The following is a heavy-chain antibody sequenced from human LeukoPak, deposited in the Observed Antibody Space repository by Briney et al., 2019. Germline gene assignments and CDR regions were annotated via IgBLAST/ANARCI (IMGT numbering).Heavy chain of an antibody. V-gene: IGHV3-53*01. D-gene: IGHD6-19*01. CDR1: GFIVSNNY. Sequence: PGGSLRLSCAASGFIVSNNYMSWVRQAPGKGLEWVSIIYTGGSTYYADSVKGRFTISRDNSKNTLYLQMNSLRAEDTAVYYCAKDWLPGYSSGWYYFDYWGQGTLVTVSS. CDR2: IYTGGST. CDR3: AKDWLPGYSSGWYYFDY. J-gene: IGHJ4*02.